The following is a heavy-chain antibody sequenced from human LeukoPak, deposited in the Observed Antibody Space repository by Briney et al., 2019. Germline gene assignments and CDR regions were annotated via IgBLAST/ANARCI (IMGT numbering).Heavy chain of an antibody. CDR1: GYTSTCYY. V-gene: IGHV1-2*02. Sequence: ASVKVSCKASGYTSTCYYMHWVRHAPGQGLEWKGWINPNSGGTNYAQKFQVRVTMTRDTSISTAYMELSRLRSDDTAVYYCARVAYYFYDRGQATLVTVSS. J-gene: IGHJ4*02. D-gene: IGHD5-12*01. CDR2: INPNSGGT. CDR3: ARVAYYFYD.